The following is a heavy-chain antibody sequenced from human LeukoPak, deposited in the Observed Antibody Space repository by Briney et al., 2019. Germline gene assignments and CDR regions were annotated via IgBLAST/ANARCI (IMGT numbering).Heavy chain of an antibody. D-gene: IGHD6-19*01. Sequence: GGSLRLSCAASGFTFSSYDMTWVRQAPGKGLEWVSGVSGSGDNTYYADSVKGRFTISRDNSKSTLYLQMNSLRVEDTAIYYCSKPMQPYSSAWSAPFDYWGQGTLVTVSS. CDR3: SKPMQPYSSAWSAPFDY. CDR1: GFTFSSYD. J-gene: IGHJ4*02. CDR2: VSGSGDNT. V-gene: IGHV3-23*01.